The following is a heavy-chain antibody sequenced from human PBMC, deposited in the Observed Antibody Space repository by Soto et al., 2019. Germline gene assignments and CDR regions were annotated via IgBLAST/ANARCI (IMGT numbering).Heavy chain of an antibody. CDR3: ARPHTVRGVIGGMDV. CDR1: GFTFTRYS. Sequence: PGGSLRLSCAASGFTFTRYSMHWVRQAPGKGLEWVALISYDGSNKDYADSVKGRFTISRDKSKNTAYLEWNSLKASDTAIYYCARPHTVRGVIGGMDVWGQGTTVTVSS. J-gene: IGHJ6*02. V-gene: IGHV3-30*03. CDR2: ISYDGSNK. D-gene: IGHD3-10*01.